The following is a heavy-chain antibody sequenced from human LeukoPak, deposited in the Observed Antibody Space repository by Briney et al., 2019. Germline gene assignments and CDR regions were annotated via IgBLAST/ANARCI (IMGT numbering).Heavy chain of an antibody. CDR2: IKEDGSEK. J-gene: IGHJ5*02. Sequence: GGSLRLSCVASGFNFSEYWMSWVRQAPGKGLEWVANIKEDGSEKYYVDSVKGRFTISRDNAKNSLYLQMSSLRAEDTAVYYCARGGSWFAPWGQGTLVTVSS. CDR3: ARGGSWFAP. V-gene: IGHV3-7*01. D-gene: IGHD3-10*01. CDR1: GFNFSEYW.